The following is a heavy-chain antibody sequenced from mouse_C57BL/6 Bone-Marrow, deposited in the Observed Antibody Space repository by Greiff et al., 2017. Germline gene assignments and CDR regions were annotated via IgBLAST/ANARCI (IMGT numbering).Heavy chain of an antibody. CDR2: IYPGSGST. CDR3: ASGGYDYDRGFAY. CDR1: GYTFTSYW. J-gene: IGHJ3*01. V-gene: IGHV1-55*01. D-gene: IGHD2-4*01. Sequence: QVQLQQPGAELVKPGASVKMSCKASGYTFTSYWISWVKQRPGQGLEWIGDIYPGSGSTNYNEKFKRKATLTVATSSSTAYMQLSSLTSEDSAVYYWASGGYDYDRGFAYWGQGTLVTVSA.